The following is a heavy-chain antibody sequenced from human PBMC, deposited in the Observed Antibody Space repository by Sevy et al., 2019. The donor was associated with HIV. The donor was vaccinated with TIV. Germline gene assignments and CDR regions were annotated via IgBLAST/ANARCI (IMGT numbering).Heavy chain of an antibody. D-gene: IGHD3-22*01. CDR1: GFTFSSYS. J-gene: IGHJ1*01. CDR2: ISSSSSTI. Sequence: GGSLRLSCAASGFTFSSYSMNWVRQAPGKGLEWVSYISSSSSTIYYADSVKGRFTISRDNAKNSLYLQMNSLRDEDTAVYYCARDRDHYYYSSGYYYGTPWPEYFQHWGQGTLVTVSS. CDR3: ARDRDHYYYSSGYYYGTPWPEYFQH. V-gene: IGHV3-48*02.